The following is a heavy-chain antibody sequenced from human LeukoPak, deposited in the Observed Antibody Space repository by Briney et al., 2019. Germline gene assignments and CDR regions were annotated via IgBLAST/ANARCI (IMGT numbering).Heavy chain of an antibody. V-gene: IGHV4-4*07. CDR2: IYSRGST. CDR1: GGSTTDYF. CDR3: AREVSARDGSLGRPFDY. Sequence: SETLSLTCTVSGGSTTDYFWSWIRQPAGKGLEWIGRIYSRGSTNYNASLKSRVTMSVDTSKNQFSLKLSSVTAADTAVYYCAREVSARDGSLGRPFDYWGQGTLVTVSS. D-gene: IGHD5-24*01. J-gene: IGHJ4*02.